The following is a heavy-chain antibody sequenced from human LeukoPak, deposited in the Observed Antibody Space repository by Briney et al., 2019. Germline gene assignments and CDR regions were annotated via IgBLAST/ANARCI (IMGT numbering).Heavy chain of an antibody. J-gene: IGHJ5*02. CDR3: VRRGGRFDT. V-gene: IGHV4-4*09. CDR1: GGSISGSY. Sequence: SETLSLTCTVSGGSISGSYWSWIRQPPGKGLEWIGYIYNPSLKSRVTIGVDTSRNQFSLKLSAVTAADTAVYYCVRRGGRFDTWGQGTLVTVSS.